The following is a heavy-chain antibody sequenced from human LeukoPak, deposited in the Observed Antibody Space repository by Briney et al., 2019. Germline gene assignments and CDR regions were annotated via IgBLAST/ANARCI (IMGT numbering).Heavy chain of an antibody. Sequence: ASVKVSCKASGGTFSSYAISWVRKPPGQGLEWMGRIIPIFGTENFAQKFQGRVTITTDESTSTAYMELSSLRSEDTAVYYCARYQDYDFWSGSDYWGQGTLVTVSS. D-gene: IGHD3-3*01. V-gene: IGHV1-69*05. CDR1: GGTFSSYA. CDR3: ARYQDYDFWSGSDY. J-gene: IGHJ4*02. CDR2: IIPIFGTE.